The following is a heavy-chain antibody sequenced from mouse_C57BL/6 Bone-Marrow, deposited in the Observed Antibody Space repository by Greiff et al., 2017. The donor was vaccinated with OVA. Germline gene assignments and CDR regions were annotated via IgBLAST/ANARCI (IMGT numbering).Heavy chain of an antibody. Sequence: VQLKQSGPVLARPGASVKMSCKTSGYTFTSYWMHWVNQRPGQGLEWIGALYPGNSDTIYNQKFKGKAQLHAVTSASTAYMELSSLTNEDSAVDYCTGTYDGYFWFAYWGQGTLVTVSA. CDR1: GYTFTSYW. V-gene: IGHV1-5*01. CDR3: TGTYDGYFWFAY. J-gene: IGHJ3*01. D-gene: IGHD2-3*01. CDR2: LYPGNSDT.